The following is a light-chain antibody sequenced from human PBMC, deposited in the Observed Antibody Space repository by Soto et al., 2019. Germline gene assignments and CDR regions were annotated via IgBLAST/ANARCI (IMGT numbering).Light chain of an antibody. CDR1: SSDVGGYNY. V-gene: IGLV2-14*01. CDR3: SSYTSSSVV. Sequence: VLTQPASVSGSPGQSITLSCTGTSSDVGGYNYVSWYQQHPGKAPKLMIYDVSNRPSGVSNRFSGSKSGNTASLTISGLQAEDEADYYCSSYTSSSVVFGGGTKLTVL. CDR2: DVS. J-gene: IGLJ2*01.